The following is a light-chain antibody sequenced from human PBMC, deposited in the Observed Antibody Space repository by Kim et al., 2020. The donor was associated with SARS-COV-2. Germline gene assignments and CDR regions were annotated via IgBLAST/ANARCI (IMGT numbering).Light chain of an antibody. CDR2: EAS. CDR1: QSFYSDY. Sequence: EIVLTQSPGTLCLSPGDRATLSCRASQSFYSDYLAWYQQKPGQAPRLLIHEASIRATGIPDRFSGSGSGTDFTLTIRRLQPEDFAVYYCQQYGSSWTFGQGTKVDIK. J-gene: IGKJ1*01. V-gene: IGKV3-20*01. CDR3: QQYGSSWT.